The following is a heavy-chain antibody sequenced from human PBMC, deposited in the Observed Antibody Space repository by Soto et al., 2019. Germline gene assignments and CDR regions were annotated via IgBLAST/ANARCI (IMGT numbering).Heavy chain of an antibody. Sequence: LSLTCTVSGGSISSGGYYWSWIRQHPGKGLEWIGYIYYSGSTYYNPSLKSRVTISVDTSKNQFSLKLSSVTAADTAVYYCARWGQLGLRNGRDYWGQGTLVTVSS. CDR1: GGSISSGGYY. CDR3: ARWGQLGLRNGRDY. CDR2: IYYSGST. J-gene: IGHJ4*02. D-gene: IGHD5-12*01. V-gene: IGHV4-31*03.